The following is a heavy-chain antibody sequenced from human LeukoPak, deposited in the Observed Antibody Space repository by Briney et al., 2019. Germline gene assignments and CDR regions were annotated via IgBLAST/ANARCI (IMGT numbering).Heavy chain of an antibody. J-gene: IGHJ4*02. CDR1: GFTFSSYA. CDR3: ARSTMVRGVIPRPSDY. D-gene: IGHD3-10*01. Sequence: GGSLRLSCAPSGFTFSSYAMNWVRQAQGKGLEWVSGISGSAGSTYYADSVKGRFTISRDNSKNTLYLQMNSLRAEDTAVYYCARSTMVRGVIPRPSDYWGQGTLVTVSS. CDR2: ISGSAGST. V-gene: IGHV3-23*01.